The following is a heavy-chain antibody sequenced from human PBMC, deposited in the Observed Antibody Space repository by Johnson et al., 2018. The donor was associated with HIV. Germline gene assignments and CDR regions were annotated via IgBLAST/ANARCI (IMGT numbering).Heavy chain of an antibody. CDR2: ISGGDGTK. D-gene: IGHD2/OR15-2a*01. V-gene: IGHV3-23*04. CDR3: TTASRGRWI. CDR1: GLTFNNYA. Sequence: VQLVESGGGLVQPGESLRLSCAAPGLTFNNYAMNWVRQAPGKGLEWVSGISGGDGTKFYADSVRGRFTISRDNSKNTLYLQMSSLRDEDTAVYYCTTASRGRWIWGQGTMVTVSS. J-gene: IGHJ3*02.